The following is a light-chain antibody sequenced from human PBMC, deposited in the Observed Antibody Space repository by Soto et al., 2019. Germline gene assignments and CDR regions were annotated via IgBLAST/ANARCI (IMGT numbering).Light chain of an antibody. J-gene: IGKJ4*01. Sequence: DIQMTQSPSSLSASVGDRVTITCRASQGISNYLAWYQQKPGKVPKLLIYAKSTLHSGVPPRFSGSGSGTDFTLTISSLQPEDVATYYCQKYDSVPITFGRGTKVEIK. CDR2: AKS. V-gene: IGKV1-27*01. CDR3: QKYDSVPIT. CDR1: QGISNY.